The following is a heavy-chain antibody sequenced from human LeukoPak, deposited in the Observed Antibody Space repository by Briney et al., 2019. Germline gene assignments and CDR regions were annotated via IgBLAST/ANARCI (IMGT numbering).Heavy chain of an antibody. D-gene: IGHD3-9*01. CDR2: IRSKAYGGAT. CDR1: GFTFGDYA. CDR3: TRQLRYFDWFDY. V-gene: IGHV3-49*04. J-gene: IGHJ4*02. Sequence: GGSLRLSCTASGFTFGDYAMSWVRQAPGKGLEWVGFIRSKAYGGATEYAASVKGRFTISRDDSKSIAYLQMNSLKTEDTAVYYCTRQLRYFDWFDYWGQGTLVTVSS.